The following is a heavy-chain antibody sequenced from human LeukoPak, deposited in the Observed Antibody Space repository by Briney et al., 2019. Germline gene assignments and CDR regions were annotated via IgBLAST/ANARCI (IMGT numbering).Heavy chain of an antibody. CDR2: INWNGGST. CDR1: GFTFSGAW. CDR3: ARDLGSKKDAFDI. J-gene: IGHJ3*02. Sequence: GGSLRLSCAASGFTFSGAWMSWVRQAPGKGLEWVSGINWNGGSTGYADSVKGRFTISRDNAKNSLYLQMNSLRAEDTALYYCARDLGSKKDAFDIWGQGTMVTVSS. V-gene: IGHV3-20*04.